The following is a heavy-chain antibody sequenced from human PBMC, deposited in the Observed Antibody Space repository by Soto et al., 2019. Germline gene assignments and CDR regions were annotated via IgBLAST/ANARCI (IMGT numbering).Heavy chain of an antibody. CDR3: ARVSPQWLAQNLFDY. D-gene: IGHD6-19*01. V-gene: IGHV3-74*01. CDR2: INSDGSST. J-gene: IGHJ4*02. Sequence: PGGSLRLSCAASGFTFSSYWMHWVRQAPGKGLVWVSRINSDGSSTSYADSVKGRFTISRDNAKNTLYLQMNSLRAEDTAVYYCARVSPQWLAQNLFDYWGQGTLVTVS. CDR1: GFTFSSYW.